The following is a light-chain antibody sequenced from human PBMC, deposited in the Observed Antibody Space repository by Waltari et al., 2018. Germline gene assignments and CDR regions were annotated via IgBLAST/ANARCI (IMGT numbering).Light chain of an antibody. CDR1: KLGDKY. Sequence: SYELTQPPSVSVSPGQTASITCSGDKLGDKYVFWYQQKPGHSPEVVIYQDSPRPSWIPERFSGCNSGNTATLTISGTQPVDAADYYCQGWDSGVVFGGGTKLTVL. J-gene: IGLJ2*01. CDR2: QDS. CDR3: QGWDSGVV. V-gene: IGLV3-1*01.